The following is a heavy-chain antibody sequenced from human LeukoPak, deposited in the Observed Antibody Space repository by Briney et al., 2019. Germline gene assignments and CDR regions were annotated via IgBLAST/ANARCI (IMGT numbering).Heavy chain of an antibody. CDR1: GFTFSSYS. Sequence: GVSLRLSWAASGFTFSSYSMNWVRQAPGKGLEWVSSISSSSSYIYYADSVKGRFTISRDNAKNSLYLQMNSLRAEDTAVYYCAGSGAPDYWGQGTLVTVSS. D-gene: IGHD3-10*01. CDR3: AGSGAPDY. V-gene: IGHV3-21*01. J-gene: IGHJ4*02. CDR2: ISSSSSYI.